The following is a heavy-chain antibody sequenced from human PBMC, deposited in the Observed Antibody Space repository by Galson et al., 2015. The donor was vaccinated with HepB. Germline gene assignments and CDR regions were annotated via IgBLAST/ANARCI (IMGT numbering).Heavy chain of an antibody. J-gene: IGHJ4*02. V-gene: IGHV3-7*01. CDR1: GFTFSSFC. D-gene: IGHD3-10*01. CDR2: IRQVGGEI. Sequence: SLRLSCAASGFTFSSFCMSWVRQAPGKGLEWVANIRQVGGEIFYVDSVKGRFTISRDNAKNTVYLQMDSLRADDTAVYYCARGRSFGSGNYHPFDSSGQGALVTVSS. CDR3: ARGRSFGSGNYHPFDS.